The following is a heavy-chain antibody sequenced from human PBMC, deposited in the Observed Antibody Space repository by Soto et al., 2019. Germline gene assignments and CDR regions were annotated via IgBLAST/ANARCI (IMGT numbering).Heavy chain of an antibody. Sequence: EVQLVESGGGLIQPGGSLRLSCAVSGFTVSSNYMNWVRQAPGKGLEWVSVIYSGGRTHYADSVKGRFTISRDNSKNTLYLQMNRLRAEDTGVYYCARVSYDSSGSDYGMDVWGQGTTVTVSS. CDR3: ARVSYDSSGSDYGMDV. CDR2: IYSGGRT. CDR1: GFTVSSNY. V-gene: IGHV3-53*01. J-gene: IGHJ6*02. D-gene: IGHD3-22*01.